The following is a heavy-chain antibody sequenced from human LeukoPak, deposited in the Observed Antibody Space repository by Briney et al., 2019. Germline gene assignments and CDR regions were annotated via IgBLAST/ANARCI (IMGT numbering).Heavy chain of an antibody. V-gene: IGHV1-46*01. Sequence: ASVKVSCKASGYTFTDYYMHWVRQAPGQGLEWMGIINPSDGKTSYAQKFQGRVTMTRDTSTSTVYMELSSLRSEDTAVYYCAREIGPRQLHLWGSAFDYWGQGTLVTVSS. CDR1: GYTFTDYY. J-gene: IGHJ4*02. D-gene: IGHD5-18*01. CDR3: AREIGPRQLHLWGSAFDY. CDR2: INPSDGKT.